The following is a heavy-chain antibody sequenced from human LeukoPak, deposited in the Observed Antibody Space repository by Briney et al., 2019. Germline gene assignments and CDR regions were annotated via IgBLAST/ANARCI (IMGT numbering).Heavy chain of an antibody. V-gene: IGHV1-46*01. Sequence: ASVKVSCKASGYTFTDYYMHWVRQAPGQGLEWMGIINPSDGKTSYAQKFQGRVTMTRDTSTSTVYMELSSLRSEDTAVYYCAREIGPRQLHLWGSAFDYWGQGTLVTVSS. CDR1: GYTFTDYY. J-gene: IGHJ4*02. D-gene: IGHD5-18*01. CDR3: AREIGPRQLHLWGSAFDY. CDR2: INPSDGKT.